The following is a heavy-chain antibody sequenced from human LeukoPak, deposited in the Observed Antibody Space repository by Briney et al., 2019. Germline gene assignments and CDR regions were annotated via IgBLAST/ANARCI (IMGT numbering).Heavy chain of an antibody. CDR1: GGSISSSSYY. V-gene: IGHV4-39*01. D-gene: IGHD3-16*01. J-gene: IGHJ4*02. CDR3: SRGLDACKLGNY. Sequence: SETLSLTCTVSGGSISSSSYYWGWIRQPPGKGLEWIGTIHPHGTMYYNPSLKSRVTVSVDKSKNLFSLKLSSVTAADTAVYYCSRGLDACKLGNYWGQGSLVTVSS. CDR2: IHPHGTM.